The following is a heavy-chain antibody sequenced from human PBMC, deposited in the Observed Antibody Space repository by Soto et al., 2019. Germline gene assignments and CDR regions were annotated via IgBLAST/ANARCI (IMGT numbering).Heavy chain of an antibody. D-gene: IGHD3-9*01. CDR3: ARERENVLRDFDWLLKNAFDI. Sequence: QVQLQESGPGLVKPSGTLSLTCAVSGGSISSSNWWSWVRQPPGKGLEWIGEIYHSGSTNYNPSLKSRVTISVDKSKNQFFLKLSSVTAADTAVYYCARERENVLRDFDWLLKNAFDIWGQGTMVTVSS. J-gene: IGHJ3*02. V-gene: IGHV4-4*02. CDR1: GGSISSSNW. CDR2: IYHSGST.